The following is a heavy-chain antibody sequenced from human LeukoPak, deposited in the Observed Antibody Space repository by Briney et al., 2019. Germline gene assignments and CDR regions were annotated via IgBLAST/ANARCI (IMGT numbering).Heavy chain of an antibody. CDR3: VRYGSSWYLEY. CDR1: GDSVSSDSAA. Sequence: SQTLSLTCAISGDSVSSDSAAWNWIRQSPSSGLEWLGRTYYRSKWYADYAVSVRSRITISPDTTKDQFSLQLISVNPEDTAVYFCVRYGSSWYLEYWGQGTLVTVSS. D-gene: IGHD6-13*01. CDR2: TYYRSKWYA. V-gene: IGHV6-1*01. J-gene: IGHJ4*02.